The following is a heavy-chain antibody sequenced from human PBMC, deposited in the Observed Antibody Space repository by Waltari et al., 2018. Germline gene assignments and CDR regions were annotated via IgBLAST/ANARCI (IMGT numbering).Heavy chain of an antibody. CDR2: ISPIIGTA. Sequence: QVQLVQSGAEVKKPGSSVKVSCKASGGTFSSYAISWVRQAPGQGLEWMGGISPIIGTANYEQKFQGRVTITTDESTSTAYMELSSLRSEDTAVYYCARVLQRVAATRRYNWFDPWGQGTLVTVSS. CDR1: GGTFSSYA. CDR3: ARVLQRVAATRRYNWFDP. D-gene: IGHD2-15*01. V-gene: IGHV1-69*05. J-gene: IGHJ5*02.